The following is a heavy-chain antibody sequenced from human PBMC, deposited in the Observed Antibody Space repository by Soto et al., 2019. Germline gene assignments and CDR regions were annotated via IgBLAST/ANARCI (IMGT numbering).Heavy chain of an antibody. V-gene: IGHV1-18*01. Sequence: SVKFSCKASGYTFTRYGISWVRQAPGQGLEWMGWISTYNGNTNYARKFQGRVTMTTDTSTTTVYMELRSLRSDDTAVYYCARDLSSPLAWFDTWGQGTLVTVS. CDR2: ISTYNGNT. CDR1: GYTFTRYG. J-gene: IGHJ5*02. CDR3: ARDLSSPLAWFDT.